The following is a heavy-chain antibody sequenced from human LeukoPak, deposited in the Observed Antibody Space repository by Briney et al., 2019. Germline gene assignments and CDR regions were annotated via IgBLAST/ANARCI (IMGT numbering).Heavy chain of an antibody. CDR3: ATVTISAGYSSSWYIDY. J-gene: IGHJ4*02. V-gene: IGHV1-24*01. CDR1: GYTLTELS. CDR2: FDPEDGET. Sequence: ASVKVSCKVSGYTLTELSMHWVRQAPGKGLEWMGGFDPEDGETIYAQKFQGRVTMTEDTSTDTAYMELSSLRSEDTAVYYCATVTISAGYSSSWYIDYWGQGTLVTVSS. D-gene: IGHD6-13*01.